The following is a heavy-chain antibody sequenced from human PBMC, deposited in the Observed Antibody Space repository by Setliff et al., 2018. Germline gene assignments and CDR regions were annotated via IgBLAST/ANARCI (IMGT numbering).Heavy chain of an antibody. D-gene: IGHD6-19*01. V-gene: IGHV5-51*01. Sequence: PGESLTISCKGSGYSFTSYWTGWVRQMPGKGLEWMGIIYPGDSDTRYSPSFQGQVTISADKSISTAYLQWSSLKASDTTMYYCARQAVAGSDAFDIWGQGTMVTVSS. CDR3: ARQAVAGSDAFDI. CDR1: GYSFTSYW. CDR2: IYPGDSDT. J-gene: IGHJ3*02.